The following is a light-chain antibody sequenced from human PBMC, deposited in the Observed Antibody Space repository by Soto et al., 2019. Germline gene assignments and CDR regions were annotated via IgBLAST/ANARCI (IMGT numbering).Light chain of an antibody. Sequence: QSVLTQPRSVSGSPGQSVTISCTGPTIDVDSSNYVSWYQQHPGKAPKLMIYDVSERPSGVPDRFSGSMSGSTASLTISGLQAEDEADYYCCSYATTFYVFGSGTKLTVL. CDR2: DVS. CDR3: CSYATTFYV. V-gene: IGLV2-11*01. CDR1: TIDVDSSNY. J-gene: IGLJ1*01.